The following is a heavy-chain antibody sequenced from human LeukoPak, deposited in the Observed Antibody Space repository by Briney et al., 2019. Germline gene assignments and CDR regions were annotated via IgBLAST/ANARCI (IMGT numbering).Heavy chain of an antibody. D-gene: IGHD1-1*01. CDR2: FDPEDGET. V-gene: IGHV1-24*01. J-gene: IGHJ6*02. CDR3: ATERNNWNDEDYYYGMDV. CDR1: GYTLTELS. Sequence: ASVKVSCKVSGYTLTELSMHWVRQAPGKGLEWMGGFDPEDGETIYAQKFQGRVTMTEDTSTDTAYMELSSLRSEDTAVYYCATERNNWNDEDYYYGMDVWGQGTTVTVSS.